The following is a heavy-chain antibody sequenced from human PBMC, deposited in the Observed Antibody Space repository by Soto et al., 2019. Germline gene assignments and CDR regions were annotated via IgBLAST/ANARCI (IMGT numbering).Heavy chain of an antibody. Sequence: SETLSLTCAVYGGSFSGYYWSWIRQPPGKGLEWIGEINHSGSTNYNPSLKSRVTISVDTSKNQFSLKLSSVTAADTAVYYCARGALFELPSTMLDYWGQGTLVTVSS. CDR1: GGSFSGYY. V-gene: IGHV4-34*01. J-gene: IGHJ4*02. CDR2: INHSGST. D-gene: IGHD3-10*02. CDR3: ARGALFELPSTMLDY.